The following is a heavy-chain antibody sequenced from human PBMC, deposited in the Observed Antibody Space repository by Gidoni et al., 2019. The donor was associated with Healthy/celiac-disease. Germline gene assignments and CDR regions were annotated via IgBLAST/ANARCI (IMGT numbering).Heavy chain of an antibody. D-gene: IGHD3-10*01. V-gene: IGHV4-4*07. Sequence: QVQLQESGPGLVKPSETLSLTSTVSGGSISSYYWSWIRQPAGKGLEWIGRIYTSGSTSYNPSLKSRVTMSVDTSKNQFSLKLSSVTAADTAVYYYATTTRPGAYFDYWGQGTLVTVSS. CDR3: ATTTRPGAYFDY. CDR1: GGSISSYY. J-gene: IGHJ4*02. CDR2: IYTSGST.